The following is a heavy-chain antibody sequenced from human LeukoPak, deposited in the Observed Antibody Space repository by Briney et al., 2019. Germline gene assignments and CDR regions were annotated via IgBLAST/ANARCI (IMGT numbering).Heavy chain of an antibody. V-gene: IGHV3-74*01. J-gene: IGHJ4*02. CDR1: GITFSNYW. CDR3: ASLGRDY. CDR2: INTDGSST. Sequence: GGSLRLSCAAPGITFSNYWMHWVRQAPGKGRVWVSGINTDGSSTSYSDSVKGRFTISRDNAKNTLYLQMNSLRAEDTAVYYCASLGRDYWGQGTLVTVSS.